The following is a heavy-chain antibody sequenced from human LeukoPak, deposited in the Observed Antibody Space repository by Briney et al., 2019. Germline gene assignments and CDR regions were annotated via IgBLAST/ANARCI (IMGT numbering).Heavy chain of an antibody. J-gene: IGHJ4*02. V-gene: IGHV3-30-3*01. CDR3: ASGPTPIVVVPAAFDY. Sequence: GRSLRLSCAASGFTFSSYAMHWVRQAPGKGLEWVAVISYDGSNKYYADSVKGRFTISRDNSKNTLYLQMNSLRAEDTAVYYCASGPTPIVVVPAAFDYWGQGTLVTVSS. D-gene: IGHD2-2*01. CDR1: GFTFSSYA. CDR2: ISYDGSNK.